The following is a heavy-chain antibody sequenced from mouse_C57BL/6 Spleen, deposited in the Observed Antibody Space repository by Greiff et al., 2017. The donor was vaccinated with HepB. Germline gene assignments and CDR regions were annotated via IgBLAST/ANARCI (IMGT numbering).Heavy chain of an antibody. D-gene: IGHD2-2*01. CDR3: ARSGYGYDEGFAY. Sequence: VQLQQPGAEWGTPGAEGKLSCQVSDERGTSYWMHWVKQRPGQGLEWIGMIHPNSGSTNYNEKFKSNATLTVDTSSSTAYMQLSSLTSEDSAVYYCARSGYGYDEGFAYWGQGTLVTVSA. J-gene: IGHJ3*01. CDR1: DERGTSYW. CDR2: IHPNSGST. V-gene: IGHV1-64*01.